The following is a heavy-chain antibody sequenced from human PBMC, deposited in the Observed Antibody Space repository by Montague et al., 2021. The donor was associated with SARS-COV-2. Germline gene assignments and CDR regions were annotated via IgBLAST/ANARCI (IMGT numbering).Heavy chain of an antibody. V-gene: IGHV3-21*01. J-gene: IGHJ6*02. Sequence: SLRLSCAASGLTFSSYRLNWVRQAPGKGLEWVSSISSSSSYIYYSDSVKVRFTISRDNAKNSLYLQMNSLRAEDTAVYYCARGYDFWSGGYYYYYGMDVWGQGTTVTVSS. CDR2: ISSSSSYI. CDR3: ARGYDFWSGGYYYYYGMDV. CDR1: GLTFSSYR. D-gene: IGHD3-3*01.